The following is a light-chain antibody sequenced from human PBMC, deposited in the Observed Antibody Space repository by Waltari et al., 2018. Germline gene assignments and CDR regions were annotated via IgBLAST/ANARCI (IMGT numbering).Light chain of an antibody. V-gene: IGKV3-20*01. J-gene: IGKJ3*01. Sequence: ELVLTQSPGTLSLSPGERTTLSCRASQSVSSSYLAWYQQKPGQAPRLLIYGASGRATGIPDRFSGSGSGTDFTLTISRLEPEDFAVYYCQQYGRSPFTFGPGTKVDIK. CDR3: QQYGRSPFT. CDR2: GAS. CDR1: QSVSSSY.